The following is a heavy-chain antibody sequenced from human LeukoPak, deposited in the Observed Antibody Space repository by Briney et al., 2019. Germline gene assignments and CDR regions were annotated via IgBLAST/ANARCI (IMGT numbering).Heavy chain of an antibody. V-gene: IGHV3-74*01. CDR3: TKFDAPSGRKNY. J-gene: IGHJ4*02. CDR1: GFTFSSYW. Sequence: PGGSLRLSCAASGFTFSSYWMHWVRQAPGKGLVWVSRINIDGSTTNYADSVKGRFTISRDNSKNTLYMQMNSLRAEDTAVHYCTKFDAPSGRKNYWGQGTLVTVSS. CDR2: INIDGSTT.